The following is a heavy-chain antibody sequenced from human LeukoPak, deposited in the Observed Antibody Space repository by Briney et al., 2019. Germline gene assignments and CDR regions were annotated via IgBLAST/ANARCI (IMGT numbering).Heavy chain of an antibody. Sequence: GGSLRLSCAAYGFTFASYAMPWVRHAPGKGRDYLSLIYGDGGTTSYADSVKGRFSISRDNSNNSLYLQMNSLRTEDTAFYYCAQDWWGSYLSWGRGTLVTVSS. V-gene: IGHV3-43*02. CDR1: GFTFASYA. CDR2: IYGDGGTT. CDR3: AQDWWGSYLS. D-gene: IGHD1-26*01. J-gene: IGHJ4*02.